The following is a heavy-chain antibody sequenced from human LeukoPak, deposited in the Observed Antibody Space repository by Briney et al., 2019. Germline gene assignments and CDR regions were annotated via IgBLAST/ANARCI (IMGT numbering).Heavy chain of an antibody. D-gene: IGHD3-22*01. Sequence: GGSLRLSCAASGFTFSSYGMHWVRQAPGKGLEWVAFIRYDGSNKYYADSVKGRFTISRDNPKNTLYLQMNSLRAEDTAVYYCAKPYYYDSSGYYPPFDYWGQGTLVTVSS. CDR2: IRYDGSNK. V-gene: IGHV3-30*02. CDR1: GFTFSSYG. J-gene: IGHJ4*02. CDR3: AKPYYYDSSGYYPPFDY.